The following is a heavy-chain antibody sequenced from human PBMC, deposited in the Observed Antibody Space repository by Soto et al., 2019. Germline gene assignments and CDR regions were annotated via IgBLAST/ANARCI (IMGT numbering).Heavy chain of an antibody. CDR1: GYTFNTYG. Sequence: GASVKVSCKASGYTFNTYGISWVRQAPGQGLEWMGWISTYNGNTNYAQKLQDRITMTIDTSTSTAYMELRSLRSDDTAVYYCARDYDSSGYPLYGMDVWGQGTTVTVSS. J-gene: IGHJ6*02. CDR3: ARDYDSSGYPLYGMDV. D-gene: IGHD3-22*01. CDR2: ISTYNGNT. V-gene: IGHV1-18*01.